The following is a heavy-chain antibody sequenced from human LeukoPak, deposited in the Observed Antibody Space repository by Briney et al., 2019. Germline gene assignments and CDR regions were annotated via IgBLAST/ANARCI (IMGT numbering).Heavy chain of an antibody. CDR2: FDPEDGET. Sequence: ASVKVSCKVSGYTLTELSMHWVRQAPGKGLEWMGGFDPEDGETIYAQKFQGRVTMTTDTSTSTAYMELRSLKSDDTAVYYCARSPRDSSGYYYVGALDIWGQGTMVTVSS. D-gene: IGHD3-22*01. CDR1: GYTLTELS. V-gene: IGHV1-24*01. J-gene: IGHJ3*02. CDR3: ARSPRDSSGYYYVGALDI.